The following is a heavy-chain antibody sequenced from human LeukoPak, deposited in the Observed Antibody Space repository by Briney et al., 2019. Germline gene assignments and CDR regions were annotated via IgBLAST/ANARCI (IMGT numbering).Heavy chain of an antibody. CDR2: IYHSGST. V-gene: IGHV4-30-2*01. Sequence: SQTLSLTCAVSGAAISSGGYSGSWIRQPPGKGREWIGYIYHSGSTYYNPSLKSRVTLSVDRSKNQFSLKLSSVTAADTAVYYCARSITMIGFDYWGQGTLVTVSS. CDR1: GAAISSGGYS. D-gene: IGHD3-10*02. CDR3: ARSITMIGFDY. J-gene: IGHJ4*02.